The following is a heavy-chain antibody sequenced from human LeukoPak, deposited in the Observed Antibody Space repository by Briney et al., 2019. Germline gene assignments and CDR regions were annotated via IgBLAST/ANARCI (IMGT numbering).Heavy chain of an antibody. CDR1: GFTFDDYA. J-gene: IGHJ4*02. V-gene: IGHV3-9*01. CDR3: AKGVGATTHFDY. CDR2: ISWNSGSI. Sequence: GRSLRLSCAASGFTFDDYAMHWVRQAPGKGLEWVSGISWNSGSIGYADSVKGRFTISRDNSKNTLYLQMNSLRAEDTAVHYCAKGVGATTHFDYWGQGTLVTVSS. D-gene: IGHD1-26*01.